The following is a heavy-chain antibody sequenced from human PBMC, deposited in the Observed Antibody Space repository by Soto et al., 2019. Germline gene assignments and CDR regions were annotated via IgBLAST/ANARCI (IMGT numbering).Heavy chain of an antibody. D-gene: IGHD3-22*01. Sequence: GGSLRLSCAASGFTFSSYDMHWVRQATGKGLEWVSAIGTAGDTYYPGSVKGRFTISRENAKSSLYLQMNSLRAGDTAVYYCARGYYYDSSGYRYYYGMDVWGQGTTVTVSS. CDR3: ARGYYYDSSGYRYYYGMDV. J-gene: IGHJ6*02. CDR2: IGTAGDT. CDR1: GFTFSSYD. V-gene: IGHV3-13*01.